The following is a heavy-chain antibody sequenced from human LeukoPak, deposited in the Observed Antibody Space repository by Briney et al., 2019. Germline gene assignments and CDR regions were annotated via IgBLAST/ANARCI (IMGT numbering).Heavy chain of an antibody. D-gene: IGHD3-22*01. CDR1: GFTFDDYA. CDR2: ISWNSGNI. CDR3: AKDLRYESSGYYNH. Sequence: PGGSLRLSCAASGFTFDDYAMHWVRQAPGKGLEWVSGISWNSGNIGYADSVKGRFTISRDNAKNSLYLQMNSLRAEDTALYYCAKDLRYESSGYYNHWGQGTLVTVSS. V-gene: IGHV3-9*01. J-gene: IGHJ5*02.